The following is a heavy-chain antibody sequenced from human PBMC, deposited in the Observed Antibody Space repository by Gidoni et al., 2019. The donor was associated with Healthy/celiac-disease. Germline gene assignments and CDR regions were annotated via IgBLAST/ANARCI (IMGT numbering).Heavy chain of an antibody. CDR3: ARGMWAHCSGGSCYSYYYGMDV. CDR2: INPSGGST. D-gene: IGHD2-15*01. J-gene: IGHJ6*02. CDR1: GYTFTSSY. V-gene: IGHV1-46*01. Sequence: QVQLVQSGAEVKKPGASVKVSCKASGYTFTSSYMPLVRQAPGQGLEWMGIINPSGGSTSYAQKFQGRVTMTRDTSTSTVYMELSSLRSEDTAVYYCARGMWAHCSGGSCYSYYYGMDVWGQGTTVTVSS.